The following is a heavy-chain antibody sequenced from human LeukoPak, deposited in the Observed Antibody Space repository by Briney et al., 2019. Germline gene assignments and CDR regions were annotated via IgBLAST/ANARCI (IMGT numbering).Heavy chain of an antibody. D-gene: IGHD6-19*01. Sequence: RGYYWGWIRQPPGKGLEWIGEINHSGSTNYNPSLKSQVTISVDTSKNQFSLKLSSVTAADTAGEXXXXHGXXSGXYLXLXLRXXDYWGQGTXVTVSS. V-gene: IGHV4-34*01. J-gene: IGHJ4*02. CDR3: XXHGXXSGXYLXLXLRXXDY. CDR1: RGYY. CDR2: INHSGST.